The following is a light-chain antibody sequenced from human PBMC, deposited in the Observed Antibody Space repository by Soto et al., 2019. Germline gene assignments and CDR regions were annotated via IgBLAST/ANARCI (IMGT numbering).Light chain of an antibody. CDR1: QSVSSN. CDR2: GAS. Sequence: IFKKSAGAVSLSPGERATLSCRASQSVSSNLAWYQQKPGQAPRLLVYGASSRATGIPDRFSGSGSGTEFTPTISVLKPEDFAVYYCQQYGSSSWTLGQGAKVDIK. J-gene: IGKJ1*01. CDR3: QQYGSSSWT. V-gene: IGKV3-20*01.